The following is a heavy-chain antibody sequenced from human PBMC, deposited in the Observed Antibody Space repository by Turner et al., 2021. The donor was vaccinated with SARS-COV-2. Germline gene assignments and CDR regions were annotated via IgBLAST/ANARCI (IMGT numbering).Heavy chain of an antibody. CDR2: INPNSGGT. D-gene: IGHD3-22*01. Sequence: QVQLVQSGAEVKKPGASVKVSCKASGYTLPGYYMHWVRQAPGQGLEWMGWINPNSGGTNYAQKFQGRVTMTRDTSISTAYMELSSLRSDDTAVYYCARGGLYYYDSSAYYGDAFDIWGQGTMVTVSS. CDR3: ARGGLYYYDSSAYYGDAFDI. CDR1: GYTLPGYY. V-gene: IGHV1-2*02. J-gene: IGHJ3*02.